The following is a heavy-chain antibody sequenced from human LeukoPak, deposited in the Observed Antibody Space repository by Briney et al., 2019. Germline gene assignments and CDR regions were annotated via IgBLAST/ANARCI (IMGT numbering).Heavy chain of an antibody. J-gene: IGHJ5*02. Sequence: PSETLSLTCTVSGGSISSYYWSWIRQPPGKGLEWIGYIYYSGSTNYNPSLKSRVTISVDTSKNQSSLKLSSVTAADTAVYYCARDYYFGGNWFDPWGQGTLVTVSS. D-gene: IGHD3-10*01. CDR3: ARDYYFGGNWFDP. CDR1: GGSISSYY. V-gene: IGHV4-59*01. CDR2: IYYSGST.